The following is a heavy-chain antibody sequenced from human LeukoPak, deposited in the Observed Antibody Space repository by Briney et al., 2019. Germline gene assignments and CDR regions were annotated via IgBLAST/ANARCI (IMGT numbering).Heavy chain of an antibody. J-gene: IGHJ4*02. Sequence: GGSLRLSCAASGFTFSDYYMSWIRQAPGKGLEWVSYISSSGSTIYYADSVKGRFTISRDNAKNSLYLQMNSLRAEDTAVYYCETRYCSGGSCYFDYWGQGTLVTVSS. D-gene: IGHD2-15*01. V-gene: IGHV3-11*01. CDR2: ISSSGSTI. CDR1: GFTFSDYY. CDR3: ETRYCSGGSCYFDY.